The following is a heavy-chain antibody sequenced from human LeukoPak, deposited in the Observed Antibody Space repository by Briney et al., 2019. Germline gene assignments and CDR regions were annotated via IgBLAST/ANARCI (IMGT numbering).Heavy chain of an antibody. V-gene: IGHV4-4*02. J-gene: IGHJ4*02. CDR1: GGSISSNNW. CDR3: ATLEPFSYYFDY. Sequence: SGTLSPTCAVSGGSISSNNWWSWVRQPPGKGLEWIGEIFHSGSTNYNPSLKSRVTISVDKSKNQFSLKLNSVTAADTAVYYCATLEPFSYYFDYWGQGTLVTVSS. CDR2: IFHSGST. D-gene: IGHD1-14*01.